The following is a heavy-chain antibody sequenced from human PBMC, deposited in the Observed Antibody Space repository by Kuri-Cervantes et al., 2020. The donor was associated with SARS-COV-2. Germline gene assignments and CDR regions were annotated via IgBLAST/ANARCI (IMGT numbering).Heavy chain of an antibody. V-gene: IGHV4-34*01. D-gene: IGHD2-2*02. CDR3: ARLPPYCSSTSCYTGTFDAFDI. CDR2: IYHSGST. CDR1: GGSFSGYY. Sequence: GSLRLSCAVYGGSFSGYYWSWIRQPPGKGLEWIGSIYHSGSTYYNPSLKSRVTISVDTSKNQFSLKLSSVTAADTAVYYCARLPPYCSSTSCYTGTFDAFDIWGQGTMVTVSS. J-gene: IGHJ3*02.